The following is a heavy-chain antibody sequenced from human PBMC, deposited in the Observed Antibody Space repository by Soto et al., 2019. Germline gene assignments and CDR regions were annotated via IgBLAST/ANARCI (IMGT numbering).Heavy chain of an antibody. CDR3: EIDVVSRELSVV. CDR2: IIPLFGTT. Sequence: QVQLVQSGTEVKKPGSSAKVSCKASGGTFSNYVISWVRQAPGQGLEWMGGIIPLFGTTDYAKKFQGRIVITADEFTKTVYMDLSRLRFEDTAVYFCEIDVVSRELSVVSGQGTTVLVSS. J-gene: IGHJ6*02. V-gene: IGHV1-69*01. D-gene: IGHD3-10*01. CDR1: GGTFSNYV.